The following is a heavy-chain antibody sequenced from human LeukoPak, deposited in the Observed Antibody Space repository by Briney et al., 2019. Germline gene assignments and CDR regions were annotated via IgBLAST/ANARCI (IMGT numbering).Heavy chain of an antibody. CDR2: IYYSGST. CDR1: GGSVSSGSYY. Sequence: SETLSLTCTVSGGSVSSGSYYWSWIRQPPGKGLEWIGYIYYSGSTNYNPSLKSRVTISVDTSKNQFSLKLSSVTAADTAVYYCARTWRIAVAVVLFDPWGQGTLVTVSS. J-gene: IGHJ5*02. V-gene: IGHV4-61*01. D-gene: IGHD6-19*01. CDR3: ARTWRIAVAVVLFDP.